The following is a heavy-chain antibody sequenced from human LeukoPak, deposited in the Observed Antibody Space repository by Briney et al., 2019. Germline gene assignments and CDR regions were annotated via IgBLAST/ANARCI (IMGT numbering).Heavy chain of an antibody. CDR2: IRRKVFGGTT. CDR1: RFPLGDYA. D-gene: IGHD2-15*01. V-gene: IGHV3-49*03. J-gene: IGHJ4*02. CDR3: TRAACSGGSCYPEGYFDY. Sequence: GGSLSSSGQASRFPLGDYAMSGFRKAPGRGLRWVGLIRRKVFGGTTEYAASVKGRFTISRDDSKSIAYLQMNSLKTEDTAVYYCTRAACSGGSCYPEGYFDYWGQGTLVTVSS.